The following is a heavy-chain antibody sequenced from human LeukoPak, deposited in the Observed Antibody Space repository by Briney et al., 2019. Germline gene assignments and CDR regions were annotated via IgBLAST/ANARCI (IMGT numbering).Heavy chain of an antibody. CDR2: IKPDGVT. Sequence: GGSRRLSCEAPGFTFRSYWMHWVRRAPGKGLVWVSGIKPDGVTTYEDSVKGRVTTSRDNAKNTLFLQMVSLRAEDTAIYYCARSRFCTSGGCYYDHWGQGIPLTVSS. V-gene: IGHV3-74*03. CDR3: ARSRFCTSGGCYYDH. CDR1: GFTFRSYW. D-gene: IGHD2-8*01. J-gene: IGHJ4*02.